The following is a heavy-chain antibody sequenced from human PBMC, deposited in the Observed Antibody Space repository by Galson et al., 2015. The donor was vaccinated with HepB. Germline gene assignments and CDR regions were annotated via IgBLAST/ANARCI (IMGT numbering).Heavy chain of an antibody. J-gene: IGHJ3*02. V-gene: IGHV3-23*01. CDR2: ISGSGGST. CDR3: ARGKVLQQWLVRSNAFDI. CDR1: GFTFSSYA. D-gene: IGHD6-19*01. Sequence: SLRLSCAASGFTFSSYAMSWVRQAPGKGLEWVSAISGSGGSTYYADSVKGRFTISRDNSKNTLYLQMNSLRAADTAVYYCARGKVLQQWLVRSNAFDIWGQGTMVTVS.